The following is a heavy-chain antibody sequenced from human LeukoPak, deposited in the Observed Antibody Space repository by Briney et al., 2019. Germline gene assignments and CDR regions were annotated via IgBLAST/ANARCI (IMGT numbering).Heavy chain of an antibody. CDR2: INAGNGNT. V-gene: IGHV1-3*01. CDR1: GYTFTSYA. CDR3: VRSGRGTYFYFDW. Sequence: RASVTVSCKASGYTFTSYAMHWVRQAPGQRLEWMGWINAGNGNTKYSQEFQGRVTITRDTSANIVYMELKSLTSDDTAVYYCVRSGRGTYFYFDWWGQGTRVTVSS. D-gene: IGHD6-25*01. J-gene: IGHJ4*02.